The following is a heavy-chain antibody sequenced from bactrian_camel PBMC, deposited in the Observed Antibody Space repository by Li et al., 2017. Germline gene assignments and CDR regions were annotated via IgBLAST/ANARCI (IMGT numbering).Heavy chain of an antibody. V-gene: IGHV3S40*01. D-gene: IGHD8*01. CDR3: ARMIYGPTWSATAD. Sequence: QLVESGGGLVQPGGSLRLSCAASGLSFSQLNMGWVRQAPGKEIEWVSTSALGDATYYADSVKGRFTISRDNAKNTLFLQMNRLKTEDTGMYYCARMIYGPTWSATADRGQGTQVTVS. J-gene: IGHJ4*01. CDR1: GLSFSQLN. CDR2: SALGDAT.